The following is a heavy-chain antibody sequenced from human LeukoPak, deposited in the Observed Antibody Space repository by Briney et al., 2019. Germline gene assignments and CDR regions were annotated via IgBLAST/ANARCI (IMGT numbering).Heavy chain of an antibody. CDR2: INSDESST. D-gene: IGHD2-2*01. V-gene: IGHV3-74*01. CDR3: ARYPWGVVVVPAAVYGMDV. Sequence: PGGSLRLSCAASGFTFSSYWKHWVRHAPGQGLVWVSSINSDESSTSYADSVKGRFTISRDNAKNTLYLQMNNLRDEDTAVYYCARYPWGVVVVPAAVYGMDVWGQGTTVTVSS. J-gene: IGHJ6*01. CDR1: GFTFSSYW.